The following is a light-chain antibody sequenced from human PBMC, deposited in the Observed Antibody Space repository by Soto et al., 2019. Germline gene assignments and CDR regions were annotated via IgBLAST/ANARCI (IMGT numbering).Light chain of an antibody. J-gene: IGKJ1*01. CDR2: KAS. Sequence: IQIAQSPSTLSASAGPRGTITCRASQSISSWLAWYQQKPGKAPKVMIYKASNLKSGVPSRFSGSGSGTEFTLTISSLQPEDVATYYCQKYNSAPQTLGQGTKVDIK. CDR1: QSISSW. CDR3: QKYNSAPQT. V-gene: IGKV1-5*03.